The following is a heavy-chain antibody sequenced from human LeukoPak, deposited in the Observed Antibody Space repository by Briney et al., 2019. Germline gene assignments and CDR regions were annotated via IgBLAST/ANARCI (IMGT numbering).Heavy chain of an antibody. CDR3: AKSGVSSIAAAGPLDY. CDR2: XWYXGSNK. CDR1: GFTFSSYG. V-gene: IGHV3-33*06. D-gene: IGHD6-13*01. Sequence: GGSLRLSCAASGFTFSSYGMXXXRXAPGKXXXXXXXXWYXGSNKYYADSXKXXXXXXXDNSKNTLYLQMNSLRAEDTAVYYCAKSGVSSIAAAGPLDYWGQGTLVTVSS. J-gene: IGHJ4*02.